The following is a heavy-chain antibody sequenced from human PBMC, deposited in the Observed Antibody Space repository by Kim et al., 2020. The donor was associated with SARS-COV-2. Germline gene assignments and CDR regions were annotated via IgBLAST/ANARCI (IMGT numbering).Heavy chain of an antibody. Sequence: NTKSSPTFQDRVSIARDTSATTAYLELSGLRSEDTAVYYCAREAVAGSFDHWGQGTLVTVSS. CDR3: AREAVAGSFDH. J-gene: IGHJ4*02. V-gene: IGHV1-3*01. CDR2: NT. D-gene: IGHD6-19*01.